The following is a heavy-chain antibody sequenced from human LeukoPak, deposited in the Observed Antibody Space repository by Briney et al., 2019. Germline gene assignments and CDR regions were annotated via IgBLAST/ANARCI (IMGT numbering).Heavy chain of an antibody. D-gene: IGHD1-1*01. V-gene: IGHV3-53*01. CDR2: IYSDGTT. CDR1: GFSVGSIY. Sequence: GGSLGLSCAASGFSVGSIYMNWVRQAPGKGLEWVSVIYSDGTTYYADSVKGRFTISRDDSKNTLYLHMNSLRAEDTAVYYCARAPNWRFDHWGPGTLVTVSS. J-gene: IGHJ4*02. CDR3: ARAPNWRFDH.